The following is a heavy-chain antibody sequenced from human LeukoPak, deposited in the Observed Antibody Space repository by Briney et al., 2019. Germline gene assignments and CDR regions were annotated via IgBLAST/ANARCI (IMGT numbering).Heavy chain of an antibody. V-gene: IGHV4-61*01. Sequence: SETLSLTCTVSGSSVSSGSYYWSWIRQPPGKGLEWIGYIYYSGSTNYNPSLKSRVTISVDTSKNQFSLKLSSVTAADTAVYYCARDNGPYGDYVKAFDIWGRGTMVTVSS. CDR2: IYYSGST. CDR1: GSSVSSGSYY. D-gene: IGHD4-17*01. CDR3: ARDNGPYGDYVKAFDI. J-gene: IGHJ3*02.